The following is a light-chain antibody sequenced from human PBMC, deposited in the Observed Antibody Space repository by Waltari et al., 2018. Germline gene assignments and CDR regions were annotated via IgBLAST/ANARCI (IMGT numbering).Light chain of an antibody. V-gene: IGKV1-9*01. J-gene: IGKJ4*01. CDR2: AAS. Sequence: IQLTQPHSSCPTLVEDRLPSTCRASQGISNYLVWYQQKPGKAPRVLIHAASTLQGGVPSRFSGSGSGTEFTLTISSLQPEDSATYYCQQVNSYPLTFGGGTKVEIK. CDR3: QQVNSYPLT. CDR1: QGISNY.